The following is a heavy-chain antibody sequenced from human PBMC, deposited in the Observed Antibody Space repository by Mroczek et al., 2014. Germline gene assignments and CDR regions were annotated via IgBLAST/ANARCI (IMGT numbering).Heavy chain of an antibody. J-gene: IGHJ6*03. Sequence: VQLVQSGGGLVQPGGSLRLSCAASGFTFSSYDMHWVRQATGKGLEWVSAIGTAGDTYYPGSVKGRFTISRENAKNSLYLQMNSLRAGDTAVYYCARRGKEDIVVVPAAIQGYYYYYMDVWGKGTTVTVSS. CDR2: IGTAGDT. CDR3: ARRGKEDIVVVPAAIQGYYYYYMDV. V-gene: IGHV3-13*01. CDR1: GFTFSSYD. D-gene: IGHD2-2*02.